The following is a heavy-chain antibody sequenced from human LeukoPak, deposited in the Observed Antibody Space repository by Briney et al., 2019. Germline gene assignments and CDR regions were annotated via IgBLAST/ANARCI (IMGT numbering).Heavy chain of an antibody. V-gene: IGHV4-59*01. Sequence: TTSETLSLTCTVSGGSISSYYWSWIRQPPGKGLEWIGYIYYSGSTNYNPPLKSRVTISVDTSKNQFSLKLSSVTAADTAVYYCARLSYCGGDCYYFDYWGQGTLVTVSS. J-gene: IGHJ4*02. D-gene: IGHD2-21*01. CDR1: GGSISSYY. CDR2: IYYSGST. CDR3: ARLSYCGGDCYYFDY.